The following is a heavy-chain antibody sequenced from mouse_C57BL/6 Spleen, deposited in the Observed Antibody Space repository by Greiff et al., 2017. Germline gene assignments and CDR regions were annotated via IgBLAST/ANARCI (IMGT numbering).Heavy chain of an antibody. CDR1: GYAFTNYL. Sequence: VQLQQSGAELVRPGTSVKVSCKASGYAFTNYLIEWVKQRPGQGLEWIGVINPGSGGTNYNEKFKGKATLTADKSSSTAYMQLSSLTSEDSAVYFCAREGVGRGWFAYWGQGTLVTVSA. V-gene: IGHV1-54*01. J-gene: IGHJ3*01. D-gene: IGHD4-1*01. CDR3: AREGVGRGWFAY. CDR2: INPGSGGT.